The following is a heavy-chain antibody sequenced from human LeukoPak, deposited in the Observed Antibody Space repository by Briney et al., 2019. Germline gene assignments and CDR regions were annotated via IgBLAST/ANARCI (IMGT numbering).Heavy chain of an antibody. D-gene: IGHD4-23*01. CDR3: ASLTTVVIEAFDI. V-gene: IGHV3-30*03. CDR2: ISDDGTRK. Sequence: GGSLRLSCAASGFTFSSYGIHWVRLAPGKGLEWVAVISDDGTRKYYADSVQGRFTISRDNSKNTLYLQMNSLRAEDMAVYYCASLTTVVIEAFDIWGQGTMVTVSS. CDR1: GFTFSSYG. J-gene: IGHJ3*02.